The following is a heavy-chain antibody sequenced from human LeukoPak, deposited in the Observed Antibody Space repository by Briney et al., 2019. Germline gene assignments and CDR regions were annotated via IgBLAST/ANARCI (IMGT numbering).Heavy chain of an antibody. V-gene: IGHV3-33*06. CDR2: IWYDGSNK. J-gene: IGHJ4*02. Sequence: GGSLRLSCAASGFTFSSYGMHWVRQAPGKGLEWVAVIWYDGSNKYYADSVKGRFAISRDNSKNTLYLQMNSLRAEDTAVYYCAKPGSSSTFDYWGQGTLVTVSS. CDR1: GFTFSSYG. CDR3: AKPGSSSTFDY. D-gene: IGHD6-6*01.